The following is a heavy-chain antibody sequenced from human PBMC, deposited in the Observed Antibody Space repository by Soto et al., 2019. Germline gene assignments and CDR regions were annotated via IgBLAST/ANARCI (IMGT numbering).Heavy chain of an antibody. CDR2: IWYDGSNR. V-gene: IGHV3-33*01. Sequence: PRVSLRRSSTEPEFTFRSYGIHSVRQAPGKGLEWAAVIWYDGSNRYYADSVKGRFTISRDKSNNTLYLQMNSLGAEVTAVYYCARDIPTWDYYYYYGMDVWGQGTTVTVSS. J-gene: IGHJ6*02. D-gene: IGHD2-21*01. CDR1: EFTFRSYG. CDR3: ARDIPTWDYYYYYGMDV.